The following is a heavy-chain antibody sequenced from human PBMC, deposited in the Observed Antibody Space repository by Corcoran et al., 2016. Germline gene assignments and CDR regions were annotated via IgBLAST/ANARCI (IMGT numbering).Heavy chain of an antibody. CDR1: GGSFSGYY. Sequence: QLPLQKWGAGLLTTSETLSLTGAVYGGSFSGYYWSWIRQPPGKGLEWIGEINHSGSTNYNPSLKSRVTISVDKSKNQFSLKLSSVTAADTAVYYCARGGVATDSPFDYWGQGTLVTVSS. CDR3: ARGGVATDSPFDY. J-gene: IGHJ4*02. D-gene: IGHD3-3*01. V-gene: IGHV4-34*01. CDR2: INHSGST.